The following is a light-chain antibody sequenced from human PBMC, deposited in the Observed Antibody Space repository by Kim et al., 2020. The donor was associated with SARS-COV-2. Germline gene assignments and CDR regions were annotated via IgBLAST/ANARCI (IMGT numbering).Light chain of an antibody. J-gene: IGKJ1*01. CDR1: QSVSSY. Sequence: EMVLTQSPATLSLSPGERATLSCRASQSVSSYLAWYQQKPGQAPRLLIYDASNRATGIPARFSGSGSGRDFTLTISRLEPEDFAVYYCQQYGSSPTFGQGTKVDIK. V-gene: IGKV3-11*02. CDR2: DAS. CDR3: QQYGSSPT.